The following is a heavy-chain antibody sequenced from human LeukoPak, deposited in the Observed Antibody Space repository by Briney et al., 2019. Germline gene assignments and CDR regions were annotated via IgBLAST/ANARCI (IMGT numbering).Heavy chain of an antibody. CDR2: ISAYNGNT. J-gene: IGHJ4*02. CDR1: VYTFTSYG. D-gene: IGHD5-18*01. Sequence: ASVKVSSKPSVYTFTSYGISWVRQAPGQGVEGMGWISAYNGNTNYAQKLQCRVTMTTDTSTSTAYMELRSLRSDDTAVYYCARGASDTAMVPYYFDYWGQGTLVTVSS. CDR3: ARGASDTAMVPYYFDY. V-gene: IGHV1-18*01.